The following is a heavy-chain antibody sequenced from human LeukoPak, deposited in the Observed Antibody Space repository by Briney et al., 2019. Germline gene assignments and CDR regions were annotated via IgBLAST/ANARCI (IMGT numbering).Heavy chain of an antibody. D-gene: IGHD3-3*01. Sequence: SGPTLVKPTQTLTLTCTFSGFSLSTSGVGVGWIRQPPGKALEWLALIYWNDDKRYRPSLKSRLTITKDTSKNQVVLTMTNMDPVDTATYFCAHRGFGSSYSDAFDIWGQGTMVTVSS. CDR2: IYWNDDK. V-gene: IGHV2-5*01. J-gene: IGHJ3*02. CDR3: AHRGFGSSYSDAFDI. CDR1: GFSLSTSGVG.